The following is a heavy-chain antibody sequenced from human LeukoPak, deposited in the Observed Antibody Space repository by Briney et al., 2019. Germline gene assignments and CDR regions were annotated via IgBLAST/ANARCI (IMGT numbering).Heavy chain of an antibody. J-gene: IGHJ6*03. D-gene: IGHD1-26*01. CDR3: ARDRVGGGYLNYFYYYLDV. CDR2: INPSGGST. V-gene: IGHV1-46*01. CDR1: GYTFTSYD. Sequence: ASVKVSCKASGYTFTSYDMHWVRQAPGQGLEWMGVINPSGGSTSYAQKFQGRVTMTRDMSTSTVYMELSSLRSEDTAVYYCARDRVGGGYLNYFYYYLDVWGKGTMVTVSS.